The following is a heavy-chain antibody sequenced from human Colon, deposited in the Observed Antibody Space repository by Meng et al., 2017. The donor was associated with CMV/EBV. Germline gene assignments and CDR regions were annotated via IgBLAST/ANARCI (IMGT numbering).Heavy chain of an antibody. J-gene: IGHJ4*02. Sequence: SLKISCAASGFTFDDYAMHWVRQAPGKGLEWVSGISWNSGSIGYADSVKGRFTISRDDAQNSLSLQMNSLRAEDSAVYYCARVEGSVTSPLDYWGQGTLVTVSS. CDR2: ISWNSGSI. V-gene: IGHV3-9*01. D-gene: IGHD4-17*01. CDR3: ARVEGSVTSPLDY. CDR1: GFTFDDYA.